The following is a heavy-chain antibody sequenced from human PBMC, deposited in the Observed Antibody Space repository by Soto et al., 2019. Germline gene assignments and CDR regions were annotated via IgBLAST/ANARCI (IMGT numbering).Heavy chain of an antibody. Sequence: ASVKVSFTAAGYTFTSYGIIWVRQAPGQGLEWMGWISAYNGNTNYAQKLQGRVTMTTDTSTSTAYMELRSLRSDDTAVYYCARDSTATDRVAFDIWGQGTMVTVSS. CDR3: ARDSTATDRVAFDI. CDR2: ISAYNGNT. V-gene: IGHV1-18*01. CDR1: GYTFTSYG. D-gene: IGHD1-1*01. J-gene: IGHJ3*02.